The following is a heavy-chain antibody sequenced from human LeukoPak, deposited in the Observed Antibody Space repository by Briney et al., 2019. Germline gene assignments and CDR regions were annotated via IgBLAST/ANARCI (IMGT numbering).Heavy chain of an antibody. CDR3: ARFRDIVVVVAATPDAFDI. V-gene: IGHV4-4*02. Sequence: SETLSLTCAVSGGSISSSNWWSWVRQPPGKGLEWIGEIYHSGSTNYNPSLKSRVTISVDKSKNQFSLKLSSVTAADTAVYYCARFRDIVVVVAATPDAFDIWGQGTMVTVSS. CDR2: IYHSGST. J-gene: IGHJ3*02. CDR1: GGSISSSNW. D-gene: IGHD2-15*01.